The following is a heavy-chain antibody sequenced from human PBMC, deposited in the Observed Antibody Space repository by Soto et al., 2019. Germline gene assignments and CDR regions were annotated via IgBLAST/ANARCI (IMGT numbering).Heavy chain of an antibody. CDR3: AWDNSGRIRTDH. J-gene: IGHJ4*02. CDR1: GLKFSDAY. D-gene: IGHD3-22*01. V-gene: IGHV3-15*07. Sequence: EVQLVESGGGLVKPGDSLRLSCAVSGLKFSDAYMNWVRQAPGKGLEWVGRIKSKGAGETKDYAAPVKGRFAISRDDSKDTLYLRMNSLKTEDTAVYYCAWDNSGRIRTDHWGQGTLVTVSS. CDR2: IKSKGAGETK.